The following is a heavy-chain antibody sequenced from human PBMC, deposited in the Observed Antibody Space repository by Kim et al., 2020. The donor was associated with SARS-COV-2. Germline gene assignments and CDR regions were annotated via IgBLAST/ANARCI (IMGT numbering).Heavy chain of an antibody. V-gene: IGHV4-59*08. J-gene: IGHJ3*01. Sequence: SETLSLTCIVSGASMRDQYWSWIRQSPGERLEWIGHISYRGNTKYNPSLRSRATILVDTSKNQFSLNLRSVTAADTAVYFCARSDPYCPTGVCPNSFDV. D-gene: IGHD2-8*01. CDR3: ARSDPYCPTGVCPNSFDV. CDR2: ISYRGNT. CDR1: GASMRDQY.